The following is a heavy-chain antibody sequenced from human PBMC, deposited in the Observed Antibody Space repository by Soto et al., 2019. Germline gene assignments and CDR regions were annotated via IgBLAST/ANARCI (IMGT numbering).Heavy chain of an antibody. J-gene: IGHJ6*02. V-gene: IGHV4-59*01. D-gene: IGHD3-22*01. CDR3: ARDGGYYDSSGYGGNDYYYYYGLDV. Sequence: SETLSLTCTVSGGSIRSYYWSWIRQSPGKGLEWIGSIFYSGSTNYNPSLKSQVTISVDTSKNQFSLKLSSVTAADTAVYYCARDGGYYDSSGYGGNDYYYYYGLDVWGQGTTVTVSS. CDR1: GGSIRSYY. CDR2: IFYSGST.